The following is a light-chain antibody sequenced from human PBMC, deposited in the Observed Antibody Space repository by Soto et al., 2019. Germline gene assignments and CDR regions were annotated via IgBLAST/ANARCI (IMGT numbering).Light chain of an antibody. CDR1: QSISTW. Sequence: DIPVTQSPSTLSASVGDRVTITCRASQSISTWLAWYQQKPGKAPKLLIYEASSLESGVPSRFGGSASETEFTLTISSLQPDDFATYFCQQYDDYPLTFGGGTKVEIK. J-gene: IGKJ4*01. CDR2: EAS. CDR3: QQYDDYPLT. V-gene: IGKV1-5*03.